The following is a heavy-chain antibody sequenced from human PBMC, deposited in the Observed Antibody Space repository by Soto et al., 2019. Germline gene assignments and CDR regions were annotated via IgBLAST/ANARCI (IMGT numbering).Heavy chain of an antibody. CDR1: GFTISSYA. CDR2: IRNSGGST. CDR3: AYSSTPFDY. D-gene: IGHD6-13*01. Sequence: GGSLRLSCAASGFTISSYAMSWVRQAPGKGLEWVSMIRNSGGSTYYAESVKGRFTISRDSSKNTLYLQMNSLRAEDTAVYYCAYSSTPFDYWGQGTLVTVSS. J-gene: IGHJ4*02. V-gene: IGHV3-23*01.